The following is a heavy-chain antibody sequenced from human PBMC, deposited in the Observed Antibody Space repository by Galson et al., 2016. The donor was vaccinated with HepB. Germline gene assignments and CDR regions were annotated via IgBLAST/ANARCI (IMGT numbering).Heavy chain of an antibody. CDR2: IRSKAYGAKT. CDR3: TRHEEWELHFDY. Sequence: SLRLSCAASGFTFGDYAMSWFRQAPGKGLEWVGFIRSKAYGAKTEYAASVKGRFTISRDDFKSIAYLQMNSLKTEDTAVYYCTRHEEWELHFDYWGQGTLVTVSS. CDR1: GFTFGDYA. D-gene: IGHD1-26*01. V-gene: IGHV3-49*03. J-gene: IGHJ4*02.